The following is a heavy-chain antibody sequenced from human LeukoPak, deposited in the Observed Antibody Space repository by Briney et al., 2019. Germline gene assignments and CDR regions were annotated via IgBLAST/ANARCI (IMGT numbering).Heavy chain of an antibody. CDR1: GLALRNYH. Sequence: GGSLRLSCVGSGLALRNYHVTWVRQAPGKGLEWVADIHETGDSHYADSVKGRFTISRENAKNSVYLQMNSLRGDDTAVYYCAATGRWGQGTLVAVSS. V-gene: IGHV3-69-1*02. CDR2: IHETGDS. CDR3: AATGR. J-gene: IGHJ4*02.